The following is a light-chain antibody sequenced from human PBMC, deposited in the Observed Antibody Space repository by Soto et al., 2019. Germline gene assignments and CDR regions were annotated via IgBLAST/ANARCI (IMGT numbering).Light chain of an antibody. J-gene: IGLJ1*01. CDR1: SNDVGGYNY. V-gene: IGLV2-14*01. CDR2: EVS. Sequence: QSVLTQPASVSGSPGQSITISCTGTSNDVGGYNYVSWYQQQPGKAPKLIIYEVSHRPSGISNRFSGSKSGNTASLTISGLHVEDEADYYCSSHSETSNYLFGNGTKVTVX. CDR3: SSHSETSNYL.